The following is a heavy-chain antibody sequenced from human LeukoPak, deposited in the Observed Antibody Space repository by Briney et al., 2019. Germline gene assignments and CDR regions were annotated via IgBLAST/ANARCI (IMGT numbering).Heavy chain of an antibody. Sequence: PSETLSLTCTVSGGSVSSGSYCWSWVRQPPGGGLQWIGYMCHSGSSSYNPSLNSRLTMSVDTSKNQFSLKLSSVTAADTAVYYCARLTEYSSGWYCAFDIWGQGTMVTVSS. D-gene: IGHD6-19*01. J-gene: IGHJ3*02. CDR3: ARLTEYSSGWYCAFDI. V-gene: IGHV4-61*01. CDR2: MCHSGSS. CDR1: GGSVSSGSYC.